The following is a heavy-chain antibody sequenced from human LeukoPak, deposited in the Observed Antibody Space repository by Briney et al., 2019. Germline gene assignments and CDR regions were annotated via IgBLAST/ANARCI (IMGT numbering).Heavy chain of an antibody. CDR3: ARDGLSMVAAYYFDY. V-gene: IGHV3-30*02. J-gene: IGHJ4*02. CDR1: GFNFNNYD. CDR2: IKFHGHET. D-gene: IGHD4/OR15-4a*01. Sequence: GGSLTLSCVASGFNFNNYDLHWVRQAPGKGLEWVAFIKFHGHETFYADSVGGRFTFSRDNSRNTSYLQMNSLRSEDTAVYYCARDGLSMVAAYYFDYWGQGTLVTVSS.